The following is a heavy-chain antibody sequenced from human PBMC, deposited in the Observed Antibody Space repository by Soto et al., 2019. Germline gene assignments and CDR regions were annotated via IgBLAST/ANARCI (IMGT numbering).Heavy chain of an antibody. CDR2: IYYSGST. Sequence: SETLSLTCTVSGGSISSSSYYWGWIRQPPGKGLQWIGNIYYSGSTYYNPSLQSRVTISVDASKNQLALKLSSVTAADTAVYYCASLTDDSSGYYNDYWGQGALVTVSS. D-gene: IGHD3-22*01. V-gene: IGHV4-39*01. CDR1: GGSISSSSYY. CDR3: ASLTDDSSGYYNDY. J-gene: IGHJ4*02.